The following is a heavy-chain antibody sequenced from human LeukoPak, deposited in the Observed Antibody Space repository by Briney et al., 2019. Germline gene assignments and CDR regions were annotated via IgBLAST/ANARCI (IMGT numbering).Heavy chain of an antibody. D-gene: IGHD3-10*01. V-gene: IGHV3-23*01. CDR2: LSGSGGST. CDR1: GFTFSSYA. CDR3: AKGSMRRGPDY. J-gene: IGHJ4*02. Sequence: GGSLRLSCAASGFTFSSYAMNWVRQAPGKGLQWVSALSGSGGSTYYADSVKGRFTIFRDNSKNTMYLQMNSLRAEDTAVYYCAKGSMRRGPDYWGQGTLVTVSS.